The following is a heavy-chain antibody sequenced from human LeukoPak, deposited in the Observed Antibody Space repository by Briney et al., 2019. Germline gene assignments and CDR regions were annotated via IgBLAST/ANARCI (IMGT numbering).Heavy chain of an antibody. CDR2: ISSSSSTI. CDR3: VRGSLASGVVVYYYYYLDV. Sequence: PGGSLRLSCAASGFTFSTYWMNWVRQAPGKGLEWVSYISSSSSTINYADSVKGRFTISRDNAKNSLYLQMNSLRAEDTAVYYCVRGSLASGVVVYYYYYLDVWGKGTTVTVSS. V-gene: IGHV3-48*01. CDR1: GFTFSTYW. J-gene: IGHJ6*03. D-gene: IGHD3-3*01.